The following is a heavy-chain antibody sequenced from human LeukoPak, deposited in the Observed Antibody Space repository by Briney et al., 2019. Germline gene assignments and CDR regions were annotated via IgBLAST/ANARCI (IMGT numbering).Heavy chain of an antibody. Sequence: SVKVSHKASGYTFTSYGISGVRQAPGQGREWMGWISAYNGNTNYAQKLQGRVTMTTDTSTSTAYMELRNLRAGHTAVYYCPRHRVGMIVVIFDYWGQGTLVTVSS. CDR3: PRHRVGMIVVIFDY. CDR1: GYTFTSYG. V-gene: IGHV1-18*01. D-gene: IGHD3-22*01. J-gene: IGHJ4*02. CDR2: ISAYNGNT.